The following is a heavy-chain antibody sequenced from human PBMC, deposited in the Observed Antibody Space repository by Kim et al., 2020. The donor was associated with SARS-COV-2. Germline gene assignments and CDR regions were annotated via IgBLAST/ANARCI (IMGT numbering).Heavy chain of an antibody. CDR1: AYTFSTYG. D-gene: IGHD6-25*01. Sequence: ASVKVSCKTFAYTFSTYGITWMRQAPGQGLEFMGWVNPNNGNTEYVQKFEGRVTMTTDIFTRTAYMHLWSLTYDDTAVYYCARGSAWPQIDYWGQGTLVTVSS. CDR3: ARGSAWPQIDY. V-gene: IGHV1-18*04. CDR2: VNPNNGNT. J-gene: IGHJ4*02.